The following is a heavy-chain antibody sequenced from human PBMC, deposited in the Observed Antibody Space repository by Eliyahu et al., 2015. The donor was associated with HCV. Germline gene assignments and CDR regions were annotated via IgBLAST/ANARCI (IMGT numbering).Heavy chain of an antibody. V-gene: IGHV3-49*03. CDR2: IRSKAYGGTT. Sequence: EVQLVESGGGLVQPGRSLRLSCTASGFTFGDYAMXWFPQAPGKGLEWVGFIRSKAYGGTTEYAASVKGRFTISRDDSKSIAYLQMNSLKTEDTAVYYCTSYDFWSGYYTDNYYYGMDVWGQGTTVTVSS. CDR1: GFTFGDYA. J-gene: IGHJ6*02. CDR3: TSYDFWSGYYTDNYYYGMDV. D-gene: IGHD3-3*01.